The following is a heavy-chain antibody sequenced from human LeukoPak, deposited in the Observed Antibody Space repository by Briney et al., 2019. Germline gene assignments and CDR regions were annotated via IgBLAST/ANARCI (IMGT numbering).Heavy chain of an antibody. CDR2: IWFDESNK. V-gene: IGHV3-33*01. Sequence: GGSLRLSCAASGFTFNNYGMHWVRQAPGKGLEWLAFIWFDESNKFYAASVKGRFTISRDNSKNTLYLQVNSLRAEDTAVYYCARDCVYCTRATCSSHLPEPPSLDYWGQGTLVTVPS. CDR3: ARDCVYCTRATCSSHLPEPPSLDY. CDR1: GFTFNNYG. D-gene: IGHD2-2*01. J-gene: IGHJ4*02.